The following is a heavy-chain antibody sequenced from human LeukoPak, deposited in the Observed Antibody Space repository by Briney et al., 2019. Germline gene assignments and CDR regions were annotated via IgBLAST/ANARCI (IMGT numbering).Heavy chain of an antibody. CDR3: AREGLDI. Sequence: ASVKVSCKASGYTFTSYDINWVRQATGQGLEWMGYMNPNSGNRVYAQKFQGRVTITSDTSISTAYMELSSLRSEDTAVYYCAREGLDIWGQGTMVTVSS. CDR1: GYTFTSYD. J-gene: IGHJ3*02. CDR2: MNPNSGNR. V-gene: IGHV1-8*03. D-gene: IGHD2-21*01.